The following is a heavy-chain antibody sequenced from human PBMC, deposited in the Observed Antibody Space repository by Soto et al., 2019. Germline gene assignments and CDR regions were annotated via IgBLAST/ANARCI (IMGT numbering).Heavy chain of an antibody. D-gene: IGHD3-10*01. CDR3: ATSRINMIRGVFYYGLDV. CDR1: GCTFTKYD. V-gene: IGHV1-8*01. CDR2: VNPISGNT. J-gene: IGHJ6*02. Sequence: QEQLEQSGAEVKKPGASVKVSCKATGCTFTKYDFNWVRQATGQGLEWMGWVNPISGNTETAQNFQGRVSLTMNTSTSTAFMELSSLRSGDTAVYYCATSRINMIRGVFYYGLDVWGHGTTLTVSS.